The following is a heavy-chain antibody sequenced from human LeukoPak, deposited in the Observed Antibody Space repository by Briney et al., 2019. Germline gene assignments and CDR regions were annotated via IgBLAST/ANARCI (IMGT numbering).Heavy chain of an antibody. CDR3: AARLAAADDY. D-gene: IGHD6-13*01. V-gene: IGHV4-34*01. CDR2: INHSGST. Sequence: SETLSLTCAVYGGSFSGYYWSWIRQPPGKGLEWIGEINHSGSTNYNPSLKSRVTISVDTSKNQFSLKLSSVTAADTAVYYCAARLAAADDYWGQGTLVTVSS. CDR1: GGSFSGYY. J-gene: IGHJ4*02.